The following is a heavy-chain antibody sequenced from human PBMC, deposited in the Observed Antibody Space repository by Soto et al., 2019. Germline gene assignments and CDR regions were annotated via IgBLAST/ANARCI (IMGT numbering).Heavy chain of an antibody. D-gene: IGHD6-19*01. CDR3: ARDQDSSGWTNDAFDI. V-gene: IGHV4-59*01. J-gene: IGHJ3*02. CDR1: GGSISSYY. CDR2: IYYSGST. Sequence: SETLSLTCTVSGGSISSYYWSWIRQPPGKGLEWIGYIYYSGSTNYNPSLKSRVTISVDTSKNQFSLKLSSVTAADTAVYYCARDQDSSGWTNDAFDIWGQGTMVTVSS.